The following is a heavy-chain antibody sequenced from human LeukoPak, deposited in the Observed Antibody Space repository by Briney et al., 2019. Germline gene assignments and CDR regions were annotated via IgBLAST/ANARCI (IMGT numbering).Heavy chain of an antibody. J-gene: IGHJ4*02. CDR1: GFSFNNYA. Sequence: GGSLRLSCVASGFSFNNYAMNWVRQAPGKGLEWVSLIIGSSGSTFYADSVKGRFTISRDKSKNTLYLQMNSLRAEDTAVHYCAKGAYDYIEIAYFDYWGQGSLVTVSS. D-gene: IGHD5-12*01. CDR3: AKGAYDYIEIAYFDY. V-gene: IGHV3-23*01. CDR2: IIGSSGST.